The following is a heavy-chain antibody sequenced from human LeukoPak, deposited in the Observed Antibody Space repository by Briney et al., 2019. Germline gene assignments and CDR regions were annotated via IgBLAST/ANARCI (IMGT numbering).Heavy chain of an antibody. CDR1: GLTFSNFG. Sequence: GGSLRLSCAASGLTFSNFGMSWVRQTPGKGLEWVSAIGDTGASTYYADSVRGRFTISRDNSKKTLYLQMNSLRVEDSALYYCAKRVPYSSSWPCFDHWSQGALVTVSS. D-gene: IGHD6-13*01. CDR2: IGDTGAST. CDR3: AKRVPYSSSWPCFDH. J-gene: IGHJ4*02. V-gene: IGHV3-23*01.